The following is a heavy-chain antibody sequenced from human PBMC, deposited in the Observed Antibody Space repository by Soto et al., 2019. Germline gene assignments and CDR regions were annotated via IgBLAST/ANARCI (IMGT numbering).Heavy chain of an antibody. D-gene: IGHD2-2*01. CDR3: ARDRDCSSTSCYAWDVWYFDL. J-gene: IGHJ2*01. CDR2: ISSSSSYI. V-gene: IGHV3-21*01. CDR1: GFTFSSYS. Sequence: EVQLVESGGGLVKPGGSLRLSCAASGFTFSSYSMNWVRQAPGKGLEWVSSISSSSSYIYYADSVKGRFTISRDNAKNSLSLQMSSLGAEDTAVYYCARDRDCSSTSCYAWDVWYFDLWGRGTLVTVSS.